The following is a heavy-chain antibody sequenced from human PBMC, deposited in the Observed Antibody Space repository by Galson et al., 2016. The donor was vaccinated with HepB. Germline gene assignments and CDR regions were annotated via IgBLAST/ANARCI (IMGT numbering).Heavy chain of an antibody. CDR3: ARVDGEITMVRGVIISLRFNWFDP. J-gene: IGHJ5*02. CDR2: IYYSGST. D-gene: IGHD3-10*01. V-gene: IGHV4-39*01. Sequence: SLTCTVSGGSISSSSYYWGWIRQPPGKGLEWIGSIYYSGSTYYNPSLKSRVTISVDTSKNQFSLKLSSVTAADTAVYYCARVDGEITMVRGVIISLRFNWFDPWGQGTLVTVSS. CDR1: GGSISSSSYY.